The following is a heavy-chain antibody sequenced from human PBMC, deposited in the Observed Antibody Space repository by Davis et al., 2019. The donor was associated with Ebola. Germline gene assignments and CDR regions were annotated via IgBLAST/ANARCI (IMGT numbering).Heavy chain of an antibody. CDR2: IKQDGSEK. V-gene: IGHV3-7*01. J-gene: IGHJ4*02. Sequence: GGSLRLSCAASGFTFSSYWMSWVRQAPGKGLEWVANIKQDGSEKYYVDSVKGRFTISRDNAKNSLYLQMNSLRAEDTAVYYCARGLLWGYSYYFDYWGQGTLVTVSS. D-gene: IGHD5-18*01. CDR1: GFTFSSYW. CDR3: ARGLLWGYSYYFDY.